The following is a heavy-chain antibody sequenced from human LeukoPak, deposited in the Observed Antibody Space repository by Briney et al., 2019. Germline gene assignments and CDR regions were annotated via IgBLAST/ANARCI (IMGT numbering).Heavy chain of an antibody. CDR2: MSGSAGNT. J-gene: IGHJ4*02. CDR3: AKDGRYWD. D-gene: IGHD1-14*01. Sequence: GGSLRLFCAASGFTFSSEAMTWVRQAPGKGLEWVSAMSGSAGNTYYADSVKGRFTISRDNSKNTLYLQMNRLRAEDTAVYYCAKDGRYWDWGQGTLVTVSS. CDR1: GFTFSSEA. V-gene: IGHV3-23*01.